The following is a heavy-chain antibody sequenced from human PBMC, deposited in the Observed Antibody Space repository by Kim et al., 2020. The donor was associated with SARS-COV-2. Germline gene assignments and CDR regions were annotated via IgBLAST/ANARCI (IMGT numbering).Heavy chain of an antibody. CDR1: GDSISSTTYY. V-gene: IGHV4-39*01. Sequence: SETLSLTCSVSGDSISSTTYYWGWVRQPPGRGLEWIGSIYYTGTTHYTPSLKSRVTISVDTSRNQFSLRLSSVTAADTAVYYCAGHSPMVRGVVPGWFDP. J-gene: IGHJ5*02. CDR2: IYYTGTT. CDR3: AGHSPMVRGVVPGWFDP. D-gene: IGHD3-10*01.